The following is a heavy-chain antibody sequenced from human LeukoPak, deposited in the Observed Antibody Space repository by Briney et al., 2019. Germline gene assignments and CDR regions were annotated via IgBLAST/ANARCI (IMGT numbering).Heavy chain of an antibody. D-gene: IGHD3-22*01. Sequence: PSQTLSLTCAVSGGSISSGGYSWSWIRQPPGKGLEWIGYIYYSGSTYYNPSLKSRVTISVDTSKNQFSLKLSSVTAADTAVYYCAKADYDSEFDYWGQGTLVTVSS. CDR2: IYYSGST. V-gene: IGHV4-30-4*07. CDR3: AKADYDSEFDY. J-gene: IGHJ4*02. CDR1: GGSISSGGYS.